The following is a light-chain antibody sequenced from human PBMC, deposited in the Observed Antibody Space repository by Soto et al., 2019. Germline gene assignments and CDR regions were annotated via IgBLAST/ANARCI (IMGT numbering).Light chain of an antibody. J-gene: IGLJ1*01. CDR3: CFYAGTSTVV. CDR2: EGS. CDR1: SSDVGSYNL. V-gene: IGLV2-23*01. Sequence: QSVLTQPASVSGSPGQSITISCTGTSSDVGSYNLVSWYQQHPGKAPKLMIYEGSKRPSGVSNRFSGSKSGNTASLTISGLQAEDEADYYFCFYAGTSTVVYGTGTKVAV.